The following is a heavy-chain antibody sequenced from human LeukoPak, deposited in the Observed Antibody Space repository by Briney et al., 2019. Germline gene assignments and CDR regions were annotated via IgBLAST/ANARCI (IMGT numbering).Heavy chain of an antibody. Sequence: KPSETLSLTCTVSDGSITGYYWSWIRQPPGKGLEWIAYVYYTGRTLYNPSLKSRVTIPVDTSKNQFSLKLSSVTAADTAVYYCARVMKRGYSSGWYYFDYWGQGTLVTVSS. CDR3: ARVMKRGYSSGWYYFDY. V-gene: IGHV4-59*12. CDR2: VYYTGRT. CDR1: DGSITGYY. D-gene: IGHD6-19*01. J-gene: IGHJ4*02.